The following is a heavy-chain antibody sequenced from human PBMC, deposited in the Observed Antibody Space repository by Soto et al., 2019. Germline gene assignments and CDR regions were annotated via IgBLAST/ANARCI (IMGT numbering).Heavy chain of an antibody. J-gene: IGHJ5*02. V-gene: IGHV3-33*08. CDR2: IWNDGSNK. CDR1: GFTFSSYA. CDR3: ARDVGGAAAGPGWFDP. D-gene: IGHD6-13*01. Sequence: VQLLESGGGLVQPGGSLRLSCAASGFTFSSYAMSWVRQAPGKGLEWVAVIWNDGSNKYYADSVKGRFTVSRDNSKNTLYLQMDSLRAEDTAFYYCARDVGGAAAGPGWFDPWGQGTLVTVSS.